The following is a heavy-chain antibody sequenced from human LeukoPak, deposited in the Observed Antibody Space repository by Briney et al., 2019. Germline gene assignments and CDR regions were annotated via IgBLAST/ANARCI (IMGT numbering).Heavy chain of an antibody. V-gene: IGHV3-30*02. CDR3: ASSVMVDVRGAYDY. CDR2: IRYDGSNK. J-gene: IGHJ4*02. Sequence: PGGSLRLSCAASGFTFSSYGMHWVRQAPGKGLEWVAFIRYDGSNKYYADSVKGRFTISRDNAKNSLYLQMNSLRAEDTAVYYCASSVMVDVRGAYDYWGQGTLVTVSS. D-gene: IGHD2-15*01. CDR1: GFTFSSYG.